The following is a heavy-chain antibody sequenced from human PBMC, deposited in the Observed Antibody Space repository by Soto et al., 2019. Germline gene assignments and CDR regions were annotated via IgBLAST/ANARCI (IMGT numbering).Heavy chain of an antibody. Sequence: EVQLVESGGGLVKPGGSLRLSCAASGFTFSSYSMNWVRQAPGKGLEWVSSISSSSSYIYYADSVKGRFTISRDNAKNSLYLQMNSRRAEDTAVYYCARDVGGWDAWSYNYYYYYYMDVWGKGTTVTV. CDR3: ARDVGGWDAWSYNYYYYYYMDV. V-gene: IGHV3-21*01. J-gene: IGHJ6*03. CDR2: ISSSSSYI. D-gene: IGHD2-15*01. CDR1: GFTFSSYS.